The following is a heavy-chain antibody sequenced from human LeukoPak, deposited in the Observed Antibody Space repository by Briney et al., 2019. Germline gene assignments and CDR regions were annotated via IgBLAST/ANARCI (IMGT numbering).Heavy chain of an antibody. CDR1: GFTFSSYW. CDR2: IKQDGSEE. Sequence: GGSLRLSCAASGFTFSSYWMNWTREAPGKGLEWVANIKQDGSEEYYVDSVKGRFTISRDNAKNSLYLQMNSLRAEDTAVYYCARHRRYCSGGSCYSGYYFDSWGPGTLVTVSS. CDR3: ARHRRYCSGGSCYSGYYFDS. J-gene: IGHJ4*02. V-gene: IGHV3-7*03. D-gene: IGHD2-15*01.